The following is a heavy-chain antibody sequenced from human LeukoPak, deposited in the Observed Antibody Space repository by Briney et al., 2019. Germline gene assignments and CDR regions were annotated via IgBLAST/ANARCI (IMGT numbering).Heavy chain of an antibody. J-gene: IGHJ4*02. CDR2: ISYDGSKT. V-gene: IGHV3-30*03. CDR3: ARDPWIQLWSFDH. Sequence: GGSLRLSCAASGFTFRSYDMHWVRQAPGKGLEWVALISYDGSKTHYGGSAKGRFTISRDNAKNSLYLQMNSLRAEDTAVYYCARDPWIQLWSFDHWGQGTLVTVSS. D-gene: IGHD5-18*01. CDR1: GFTFRSYD.